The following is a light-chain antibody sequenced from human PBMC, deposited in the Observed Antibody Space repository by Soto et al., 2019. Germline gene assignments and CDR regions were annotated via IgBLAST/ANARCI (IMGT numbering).Light chain of an antibody. CDR2: EVS. CDR1: SSDVGGYNY. Sequence: QSALTQPASVSGSPGQSITISCTGTSSDVGGYNYLSWYQQHPAKAPKLMIYEVSNRSSGVSHRSSGSKSGNTASLTISGLQAEDEADYYCFSYTTSSTLVFGGGTKLTVL. J-gene: IGLJ3*02. CDR3: FSYTTSSTLV. V-gene: IGLV2-14*01.